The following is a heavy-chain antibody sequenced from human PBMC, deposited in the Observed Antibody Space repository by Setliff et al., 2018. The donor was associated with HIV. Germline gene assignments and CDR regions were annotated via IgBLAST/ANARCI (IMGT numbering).Heavy chain of an antibody. CDR2: INHSGST. J-gene: IGHJ4*02. V-gene: IGHV4-34*01. CDR1: GGSFSGSY. D-gene: IGHD1-26*01. CDR3: ASRRAAMWHGLFVGFEN. Sequence: PAETLSLTGAVYGGSFSGSYWSWLRQPPGKGLEWIGEINHSGSTNYSPALKSRVTISVDTSKNQFSLKLSSVTAADPDVYYCASRRAAMWHGLFVGFENWGQGTLVTVSS.